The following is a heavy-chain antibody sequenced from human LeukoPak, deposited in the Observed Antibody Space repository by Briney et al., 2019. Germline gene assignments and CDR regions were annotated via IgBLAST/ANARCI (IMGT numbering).Heavy chain of an antibody. D-gene: IGHD5-12*01. J-gene: IGHJ5*02. CDR2: FDPEDGET. V-gene: IGHV1-24*01. CDR3: ATTASNSGYDLGWFDP. Sequence: ASVKVSCKVSGYTLTELSMHWVRQAPGKGLEWMGGFDPEDGETIYAQKFQGRVTMTEDTSTDTAYMELSSLRSEDTAVYYCATTASNSGYDLGWFDPWGQGTLVTVSS. CDR1: GYTLTELS.